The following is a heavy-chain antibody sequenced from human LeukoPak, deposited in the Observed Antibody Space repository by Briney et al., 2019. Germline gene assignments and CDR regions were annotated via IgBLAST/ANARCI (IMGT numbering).Heavy chain of an antibody. J-gene: IGHJ4*02. CDR1: GFTFSSYG. D-gene: IGHD3-16*01. V-gene: IGHV3-33*06. CDR3: AKDPNSNYDYVWGSFGFDY. CDR2: IWYDGSNK. Sequence: GGSLRLSCAASGFTFSSYGMHWVRQAPGKGLEWVAVIWYDGSNKYYADSVKGRFTVSRDNSKNTLYLQMNSLRAEDTAVYYCAKDPNSNYDYVWGSFGFDYWGQGTLVTVSS.